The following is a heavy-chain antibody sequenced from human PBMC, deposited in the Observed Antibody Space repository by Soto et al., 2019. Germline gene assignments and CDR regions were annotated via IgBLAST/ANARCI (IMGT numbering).Heavy chain of an antibody. V-gene: IGHV4-30-4*01. J-gene: IGHJ4*02. CDR2: IYYSGST. Sequence: PSETLSLTCTVSGGSISSGDYYWSWIRQPPGKGLEWIGYIYYSGSTYYNPSLKSRVTISVDTSKNQFSLKLSSVTAADTAVYYCARAYDYSYYFDYWGQGTLVTVSS. CDR1: GGSISSGDYY. CDR3: ARAYDYSYYFDY. D-gene: IGHD3-16*01.